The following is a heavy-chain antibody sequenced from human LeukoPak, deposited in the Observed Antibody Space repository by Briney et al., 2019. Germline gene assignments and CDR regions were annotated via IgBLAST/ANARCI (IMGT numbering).Heavy chain of an antibody. V-gene: IGHV1-69*06. J-gene: IGHJ3*02. CDR2: IIPIFGTA. Sequence: ASVKVSCKASGGTFSSYAISWVRQAPGQGLEWMGGIIPIFGTANYAQKFQGRVTITADKSTSTAYMELSSLRSENTAVYYCASPKLSGVWGNYRDKARADCKIWCQGTMATVSS. CDR3: ASPKLSGVWGNYRDKARADCKI. D-gene: IGHD3-16*02. CDR1: GGTFSSYA.